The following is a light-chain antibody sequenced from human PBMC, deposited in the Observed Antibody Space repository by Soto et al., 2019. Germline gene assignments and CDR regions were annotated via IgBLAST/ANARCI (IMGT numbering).Light chain of an antibody. V-gene: IGKV3-15*01. CDR2: GAS. J-gene: IGKJ1*01. CDR1: QSVSSN. CDR3: QQYNNFWT. Sequence: EIVMTQSPATLSVSPGERATLSCRASQSVSSNLAWYQQKPGQAPRLLIYGASTRATGIPAGFSGSGSGTEFTLTISSLQSEDFAVYYCQQYNNFWTFGQGTKVDIK.